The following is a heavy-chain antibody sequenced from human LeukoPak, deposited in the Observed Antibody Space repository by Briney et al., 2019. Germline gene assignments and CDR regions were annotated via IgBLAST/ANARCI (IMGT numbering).Heavy chain of an antibody. D-gene: IGHD5-12*01. Sequence: SETLSLTCTVSGGSISSSSYYWGWIRQPPGKGLEWIGSIYYSGSTYYNPSLKSRVTISVDTSKNQFSLKLSSVTAADTAVYYCARDRGIVATSSAFDIWGQGTMVTVSS. J-gene: IGHJ3*02. CDR3: ARDRGIVATSSAFDI. CDR2: IYYSGST. V-gene: IGHV4-39*07. CDR1: GGSISSSSYY.